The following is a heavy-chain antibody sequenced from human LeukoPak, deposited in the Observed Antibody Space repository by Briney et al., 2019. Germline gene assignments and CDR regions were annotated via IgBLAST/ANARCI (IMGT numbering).Heavy chain of an antibody. Sequence: VASVKVSCKASGYTFTSYYMHWVRQAPGQGLEWMGIINPSGGSTSYAQKFQGRVTMTRNTSISTAYMELSSLRSEDTAVYYCAREGNPLPFDYWGQGTLVTVSS. V-gene: IGHV1-46*01. CDR2: INPSGGST. CDR1: GYTFTSYY. CDR3: AREGNPLPFDY. D-gene: IGHD2-2*01. J-gene: IGHJ4*02.